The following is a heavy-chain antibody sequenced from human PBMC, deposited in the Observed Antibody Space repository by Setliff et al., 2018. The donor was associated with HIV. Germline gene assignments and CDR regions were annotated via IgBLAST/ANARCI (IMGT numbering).Heavy chain of an antibody. CDR1: GGSITGYY. V-gene: IGHV4-59*01. Sequence: LSLTCTVSGGSITGYYWSWVRQPPGKGLEWIGYIFYSGTTNYSPSLNSRATISVDTSKNSFSLRLSSATAADTAVYYCARVNALIRAPFDYWGQGALVTV. J-gene: IGHJ4*02. CDR3: ARVNALIRAPFDY. CDR2: IFYSGTT.